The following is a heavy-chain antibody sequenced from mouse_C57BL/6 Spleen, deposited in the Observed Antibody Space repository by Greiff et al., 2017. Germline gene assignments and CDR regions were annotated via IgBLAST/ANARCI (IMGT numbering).Heavy chain of an antibody. CDR2: IDPSDSYT. V-gene: IGHV1-69*01. J-gene: IGHJ1*03. CDR1: GYTFTSYW. CDR3: ARRAYGSSYWYFDV. D-gene: IGHD1-1*01. Sequence: QVQLQQPGAELVMPGASVKLSCKASGYTFTSYWMHWVKQRPGQGLEWIGEIDPSDSYTNYNQKFKGKSTLTVDKSSSTADMQLSSLTSENSAVYYCARRAYGSSYWYFDVWGTGTTVTVSS.